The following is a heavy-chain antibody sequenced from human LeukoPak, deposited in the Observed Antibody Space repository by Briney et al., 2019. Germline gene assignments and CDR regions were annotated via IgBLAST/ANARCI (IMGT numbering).Heavy chain of an antibody. V-gene: IGHV3-53*05. CDR1: GFTVSSNY. CDR3: ARDLDNNWNYAQNFDY. J-gene: IGHJ4*02. Sequence: GGSLRLSCAASGFTVSSNYMSWVRQAPGKGLEWVSVIYSGGSTYYADSVKGRFTISRDNSKNTLYLQMNSLRAEDTAVYYCARDLDNNWNYAQNFDYWGQGTLVTVSS. D-gene: IGHD1-7*01. CDR2: IYSGGST.